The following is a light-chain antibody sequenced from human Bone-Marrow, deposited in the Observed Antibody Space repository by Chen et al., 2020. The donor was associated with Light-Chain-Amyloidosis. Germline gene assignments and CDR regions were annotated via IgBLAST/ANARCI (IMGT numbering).Light chain of an antibody. CDR3: SSYTSTYTVL. CDR2: DVS. V-gene: IGLV2-14*03. J-gene: IGLJ2*01. CDR1: TSDVGAYDY. Sequence: QSALTQPASVSESPGQSITISCTGTTSDVGAYDYVSWYQQHPGQAPKLIIHDVSNRPSGVSDRFSGSKSDNTASLTISGLQAEDEAGYYCSSYTSTYTVLFGGGTKLTVL.